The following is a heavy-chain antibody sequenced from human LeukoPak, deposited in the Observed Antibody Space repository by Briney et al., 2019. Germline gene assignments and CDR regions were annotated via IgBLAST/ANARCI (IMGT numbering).Heavy chain of an antibody. CDR3: AKDVRTEAAAMTH. CDR2: TSHDGSNK. CDR1: GFTFKSYG. V-gene: IGHV3-30*18. D-gene: IGHD2-2*01. Sequence: PGRSLRLSCVASGFTFKSYGMHWVRQAPGKGLEWVAVTSHDGSNKYYADSVKGRFTISRESSRNTLYLEMNGLRVEDTAVYYCAKDVRTEAAAMTHWGQGSLVTVSS. J-gene: IGHJ4*02.